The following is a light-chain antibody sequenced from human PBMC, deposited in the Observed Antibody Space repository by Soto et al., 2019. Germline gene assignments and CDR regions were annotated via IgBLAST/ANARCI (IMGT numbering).Light chain of an antibody. CDR2: GVS. CDR1: SSDVGGYNS. Sequence: QSALTQPASVSGSPGQSITISCAGTSSDVGGYNSVSWYQQLPGRVPKLVIYGVSNRPSGISNRFSGTKSGNTASLTISGLQAEDEADYYCMSFTSSITYVFGTGTKVTVL. V-gene: IGLV2-14*03. J-gene: IGLJ1*01. CDR3: MSFTSSITYV.